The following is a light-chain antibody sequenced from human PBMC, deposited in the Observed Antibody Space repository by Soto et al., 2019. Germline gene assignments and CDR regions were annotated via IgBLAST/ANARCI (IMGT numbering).Light chain of an antibody. V-gene: IGKV3-20*01. J-gene: IGKJ3*01. Sequence: EIVLTQSPGTLSLSPGERATLSCRASQSVSSSYLAWYQQKPGQAPRLLIYGASSRATGIPDRFSGSGSGTDFTLTISRLEPEDVALYYCQQYGSSPSVTFGPGTKVDIK. CDR3: QQYGSSPSVT. CDR2: GAS. CDR1: QSVSSSY.